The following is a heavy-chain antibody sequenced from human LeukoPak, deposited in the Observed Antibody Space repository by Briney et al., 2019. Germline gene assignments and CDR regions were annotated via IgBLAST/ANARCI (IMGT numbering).Heavy chain of an antibody. Sequence: SETLSLTCTVSGGSISSYYWSWIRQPPGKGLEWIGYIYYSGSTNYNPSLKSRVTISVDTSKNQFSLKLSSVTAADTAVYYCARGSLALGGWGQGTLVTVSS. CDR3: ARGSLALGG. D-gene: IGHD3-10*01. J-gene: IGHJ4*02. CDR1: GGSISSYY. V-gene: IGHV4-59*08. CDR2: IYYSGST.